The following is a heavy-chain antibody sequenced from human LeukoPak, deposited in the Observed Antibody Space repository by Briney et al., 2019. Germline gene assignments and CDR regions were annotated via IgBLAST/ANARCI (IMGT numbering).Heavy chain of an antibody. V-gene: IGHV3-21*01. J-gene: IGHJ4*02. CDR1: GFPFSTSS. D-gene: IGHD4-23*01. CDR3: ARGRPHGNDY. Sequence: PGGSLRLSCTASGFPFSTSSMTWVRQAPGKGLEWVSSIRTRPTDIYYADSVKGRFSISRDNAKNTLYLQMNSLRVEDTAVYYCARGRPHGNDYWGQGTLVTVSS. CDR2: IRTRPTDI.